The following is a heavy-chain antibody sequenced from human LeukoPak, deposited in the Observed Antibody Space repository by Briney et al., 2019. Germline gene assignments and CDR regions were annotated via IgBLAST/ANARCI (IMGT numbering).Heavy chain of an antibody. D-gene: IGHD5-24*01. V-gene: IGHV4-31*03. CDR1: GGSISCGDYY. Sequence: SETLSLTCTVSGGSISCGDYYWSWIRQHPGKGLEWIGYIYYSGSTYYNPSLKSRVTISVDTSKNQFSLKLSSVTAADTAVYYCARGRDGLTTFDYWGQGTLVTVSS. CDR3: ARGRDGLTTFDY. CDR2: IYYSGST. J-gene: IGHJ4*02.